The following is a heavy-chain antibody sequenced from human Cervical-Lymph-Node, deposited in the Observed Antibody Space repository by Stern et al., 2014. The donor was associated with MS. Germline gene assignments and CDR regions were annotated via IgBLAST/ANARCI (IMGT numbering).Heavy chain of an antibody. J-gene: IGHJ4*02. D-gene: IGHD2-15*01. CDR1: GGSISSSSYY. CDR2: IYYSGST. V-gene: IGHV4-39*01. Sequence: QVQLQESGPGLVKPSETLSLTCTVSGGSISSSSYYWGWIRQPPGKGLEWIGSIYYSGSTYYNPSIKSRVTLSVDTSQNQFSLKLSSVTAADTAVYYCASGGSFFFDYWGQGTLVTVSS. CDR3: ASGGSFFFDY.